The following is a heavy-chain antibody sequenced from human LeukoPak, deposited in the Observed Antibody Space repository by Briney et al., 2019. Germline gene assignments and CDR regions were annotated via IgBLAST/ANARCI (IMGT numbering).Heavy chain of an antibody. J-gene: IGHJ4*02. Sequence: GGSLRLSCEASGLSFSTYWMPWVRQVPGEGLVWVSRINGDGSSINYADSVKGRFTISRDNAKNTVYLQMNSLRVEDTAVYYCARGGSNYGDFYYWGQGTLVTVSS. CDR3: ARGGSNYGDFYY. CDR1: GLSFSTYW. V-gene: IGHV3-74*01. D-gene: IGHD4-11*01. CDR2: INGDGSSI.